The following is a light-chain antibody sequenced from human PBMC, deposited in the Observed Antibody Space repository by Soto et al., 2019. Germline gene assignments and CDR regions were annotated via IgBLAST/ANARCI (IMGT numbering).Light chain of an antibody. CDR3: QQYSNWPPIT. CDR1: QSVSSN. CDR2: GAS. Sequence: EIVMAQSPATLSVSTGERATLSCRTSQSVSSNLACCQQKPGQAPRPLIHGASTRATRIPARFSGSGSGTEFTLTLSSLQSEDLAVYYCQQYSNWPPITFGQGTRLEIK. J-gene: IGKJ5*01. V-gene: IGKV3-15*01.